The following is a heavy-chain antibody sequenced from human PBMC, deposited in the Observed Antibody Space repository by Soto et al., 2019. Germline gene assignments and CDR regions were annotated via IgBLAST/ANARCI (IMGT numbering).Heavy chain of an antibody. CDR1: GGSISSGDYY. CDR3: ARESREYAFDI. V-gene: IGHV4-30-4*01. D-gene: IGHD3-10*01. CDR2: IYYSGST. Sequence: SETLSLTCTVSGGSISSGDYYWSWIRQPPGKGLEWIGYIYYSGSTYYNPSLKSRVTISVDTSKNQFSLKLSSVTAADTAVYYCARESREYAFDIWGQGTMVTVSS. J-gene: IGHJ3*02.